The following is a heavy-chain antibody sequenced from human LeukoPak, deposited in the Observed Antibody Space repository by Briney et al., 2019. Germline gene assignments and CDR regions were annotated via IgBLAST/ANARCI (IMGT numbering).Heavy chain of an antibody. D-gene: IGHD4-23*01. V-gene: IGHV4-61*01. CDR2: IYYSGST. Sequence: SETLSLTCTVSGGSVSSGSYYWSWIRQPPGKGLEWIGYIYYSGSTNYNPSLKSRVTISVDTSKNQFSLKLSSVTAADTAVYYCARDGEATVLTGNNWFDPWGQGTLVTVSS. J-gene: IGHJ5*02. CDR1: GGSVSSGSYY. CDR3: ARDGEATVLTGNNWFDP.